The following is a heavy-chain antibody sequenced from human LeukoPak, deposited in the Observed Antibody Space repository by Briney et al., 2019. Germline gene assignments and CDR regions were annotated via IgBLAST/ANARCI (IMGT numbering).Heavy chain of an antibody. CDR3: ARDHGKIQLWSWGGIEDDAFDI. CDR1: GYTFTSYG. Sequence: ASVKVSCKAPGYTFTSYGISWVRQAPGQGLEWMGWISAYNGNTNYAQKLQGRVTMTTDTSTSTAYMELRSLRSDDTAVYYCARDHGKIQLWSWGGIEDDAFDIWGQGTMVTVSS. V-gene: IGHV1-18*01. CDR2: ISAYNGNT. J-gene: IGHJ3*02. D-gene: IGHD5-18*01.